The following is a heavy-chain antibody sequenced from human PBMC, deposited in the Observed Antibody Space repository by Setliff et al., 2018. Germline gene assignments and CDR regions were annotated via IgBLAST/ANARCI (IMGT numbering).Heavy chain of an antibody. CDR1: GFVFGTYG. CDR3: AKPQVELRWGFES. D-gene: IGHD1-7*01. J-gene: IGHJ4*02. Sequence: GGSLRLSCAASGFVFGTYGMHWVRQAPGKGLDWVASVRFDGSYKVYADSVKGRFTISRDNSENTLFLHMTSLRAEDTAVYYCAKPQVELRWGFESWGQGTPVTVSS. V-gene: IGHV3-30*02. CDR2: VRFDGSYK.